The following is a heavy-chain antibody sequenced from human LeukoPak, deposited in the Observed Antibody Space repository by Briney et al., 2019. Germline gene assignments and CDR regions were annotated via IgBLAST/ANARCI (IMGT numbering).Heavy chain of an antibody. CDR3: ASTLYCSSTSCWLGAFDI. Sequence: SETLSLTCTVSGGSISSSSYYWGWIRQPPGKGLEWIGSIYYSGSTYYNPSLKSRVTISVDTSKNQFSLKLSSVTAADTAVYYCASTLYCSSTSCWLGAFDIWGQGTMVTVSS. CDR2: IYYSGST. J-gene: IGHJ3*02. V-gene: IGHV4-39*01. CDR1: GGSISSSSYY. D-gene: IGHD2-2*01.